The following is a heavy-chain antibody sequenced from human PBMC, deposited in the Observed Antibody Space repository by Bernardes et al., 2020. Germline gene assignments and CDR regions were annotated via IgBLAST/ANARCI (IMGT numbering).Heavy chain of an antibody. CDR1: GDSVSSGGHF. D-gene: IGHD3-16*01. Sequence: SETLSLTCAVSGDSVSSGGHFWTWIRQPPGKAVEWVGYMYQSGRAVYKPYLKRRATISEDRSKNQVSLKLSSVTAADTGVYYCAGVGGMLCPHVRCAKGDWFHPWGQGTLVTVSS. CDR2: MYQSGRA. J-gene: IGHJ5*02. CDR3: AGVGGMLCPHVRCAKGDWFHP. V-gene: IGHV4-30-2*01.